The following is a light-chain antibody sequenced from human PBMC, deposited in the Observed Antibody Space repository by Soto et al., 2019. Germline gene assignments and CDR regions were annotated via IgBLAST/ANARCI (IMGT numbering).Light chain of an antibody. Sequence: DIQMTQSPSSLSASVGDRVTITCRASQSIRNDLGWYQQKSGKAPRRLIYAASTLQTGVPSRFSGSGSGREFTLTISGLQPEDFAPYYGLHQNSYLALSFGGGTKVE. CDR3: LHQNSYLALS. J-gene: IGKJ4*01. V-gene: IGKV1-17*01. CDR1: QSIRND. CDR2: AAS.